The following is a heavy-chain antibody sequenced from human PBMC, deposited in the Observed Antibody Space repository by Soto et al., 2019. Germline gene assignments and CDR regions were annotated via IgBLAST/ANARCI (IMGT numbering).Heavy chain of an antibody. D-gene: IGHD1-26*01. J-gene: IGHJ4*02. V-gene: IGHV3-33*01. CDR3: ARVGKWELLPRL. CDR1: GFSFSDYG. Sequence: QVQLVESGGGVVRPGTSLRLSCEGSGFSFSDYGMNWVRQAPGKGLEWVAVIWYDGSVRRYADSVKGRFTISRDISKNALYLEMNSLRVEDTAVYFCARVGKWELLPRLWGQGTLVTVCS. CDR2: IWYDGSVR.